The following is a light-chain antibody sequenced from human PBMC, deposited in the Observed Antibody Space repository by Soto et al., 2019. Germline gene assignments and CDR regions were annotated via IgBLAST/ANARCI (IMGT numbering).Light chain of an antibody. CDR1: SSDVGGYNY. CDR3: CSYAGSYSLV. CDR2: DVS. J-gene: IGLJ3*02. Sequence: QSVLTQPRSVSGSPGQSVTISCTGTSSDVGGYNYVSWYQHHPGKAPKLMICDVSRRPSGVPDRFSGSKSGNTASLTISGLQAEDEADYYCCSYAGSYSLVFGGGTQLTVL. V-gene: IGLV2-11*01.